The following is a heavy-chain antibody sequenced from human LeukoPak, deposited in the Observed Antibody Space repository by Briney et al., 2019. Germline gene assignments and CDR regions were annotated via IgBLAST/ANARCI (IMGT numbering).Heavy chain of an antibody. CDR3: ASGGSSLRDPPDY. V-gene: IGHV3-33*01. CDR1: GFTFSSYS. D-gene: IGHD3-16*01. CDR2: IWYDGSNK. J-gene: IGHJ4*02. Sequence: GRSLRLSCAASGFTFSSYSMHWVRQAPGKGLEWVAVIWYDGSNKYYADSVKGRFTISRDNSKNTLYLQMNSLRAEDTAVYYCASGGSSLRDPPDYWGQGTLVTVSS.